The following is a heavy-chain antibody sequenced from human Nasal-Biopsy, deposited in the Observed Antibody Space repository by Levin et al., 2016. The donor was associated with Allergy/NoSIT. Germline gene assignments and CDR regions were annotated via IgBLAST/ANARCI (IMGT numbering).Heavy chain of an antibody. CDR3: AKSLLAIPGGSDY. Sequence: GESLKISCAASGFTFSTYGVNWVRQAPGKGLEWVSVISGSGGTTYYAASVKGRFTISRDNSKNTLYLQMNSLRAEDTALYYCAKSLLAIPGGSDYWGQGTLVTVSS. D-gene: IGHD2/OR15-2a*01. V-gene: IGHV3-23*01. CDR1: GFTFSTYG. J-gene: IGHJ4*02. CDR2: ISGSGGTT.